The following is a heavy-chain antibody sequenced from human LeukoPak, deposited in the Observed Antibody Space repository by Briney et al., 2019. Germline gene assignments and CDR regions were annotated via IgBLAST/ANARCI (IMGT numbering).Heavy chain of an antibody. D-gene: IGHD4-17*01. J-gene: IGHJ4*02. CDR3: ARLREGSDHDY. CDR1: GFTFSDYY. V-gene: IGHV3-11*06. Sequence: GGSLRLSCAASGFTFSDYYMSWIRQVPGKGLEWVSKISTSSSSTNYPDSVKGRFTVSRDNAKSSLYFQMDSLRAEDTAVYYCARLREGSDHDYWGQGTLVTVSS. CDR2: ISTSSSST.